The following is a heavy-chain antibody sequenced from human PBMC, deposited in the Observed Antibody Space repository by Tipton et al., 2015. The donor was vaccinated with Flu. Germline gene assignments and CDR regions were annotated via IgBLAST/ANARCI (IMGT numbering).Heavy chain of an antibody. Sequence: SLRLSCTASGITFSSYAMSWVRQAPGKGLEWVSSIVRSGTTTYYADSVKGRFSISRDNTKNSLYLQMNSLRAEDTALYYCAREIGGGSCYWGQGTLVTVSS. CDR2: IVRSGTTT. J-gene: IGHJ1*01. CDR1: GITFSSYA. CDR3: AREIGGGSCY. D-gene: IGHD1-26*01. V-gene: IGHV3-23*01.